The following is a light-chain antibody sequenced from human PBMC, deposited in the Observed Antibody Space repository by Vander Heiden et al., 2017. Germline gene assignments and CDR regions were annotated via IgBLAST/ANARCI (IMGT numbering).Light chain of an antibody. J-gene: IGKJ1*01. V-gene: IGKV4-1*01. CDR3: QQYYSTPRT. CDR1: QSVLYSSNNKNY. Sequence: DLALTQSPAPLAGSLGERATINCKSSQSVLYSSNNKNYLAWYQQKPGQPPKLLIYWASTRESGVPDRFSGSGSGTDFTLTISSLQAEDVAVYYCQQYYSTPRTFGQGTKVEIK. CDR2: WAS.